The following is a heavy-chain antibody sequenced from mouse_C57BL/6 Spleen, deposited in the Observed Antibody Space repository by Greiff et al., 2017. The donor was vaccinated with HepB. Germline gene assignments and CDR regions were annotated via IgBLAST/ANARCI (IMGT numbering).Heavy chain of an antibody. J-gene: IGHJ2*01. CDR3: ARDGGYDVYFDY. V-gene: IGHV1-52*01. CDR2: IDPSDSET. CDR1: GYTFTSYW. Sequence: QVHVKQPGAELVRPGSSVKLSCKASGYTFTSYWMHWVKQRPIQGLEWIGNIDPSDSETHYNPKFKDKATLTVDKSSSTAYMQLSSLTSEDSAVYYCARDGGYDVYFDYWGQGTTLTVSS. D-gene: IGHD2-2*01.